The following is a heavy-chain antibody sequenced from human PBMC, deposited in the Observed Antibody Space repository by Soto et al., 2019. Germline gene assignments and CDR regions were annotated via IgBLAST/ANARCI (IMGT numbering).Heavy chain of an antibody. V-gene: IGHV4-39*01. J-gene: IGHJ4*02. D-gene: IGHD2-2*01. CDR2: IYYSGST. CDR1: GGSISSGSYY. CDR3: ARTPRPAAPFDY. Sequence: SETLSLTCTVSGGSISSGSYYWGWIRQPPGKGLEWIGSIYYSGSTYYNPSLKSRVTISVDTSKNQFSLQLNSVTPEDTAVYYCARTPRPAAPFDYWGQGTLVTVSS.